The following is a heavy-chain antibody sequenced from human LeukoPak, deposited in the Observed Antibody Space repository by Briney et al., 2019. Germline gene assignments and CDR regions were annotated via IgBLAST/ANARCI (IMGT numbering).Heavy chain of an antibody. CDR2: ISAYNGNT. V-gene: IGHV1-18*01. D-gene: IGHD3-16*01. CDR1: GYTFTSYG. Sequence: ASVKVSCKASGYTFTSYGISWVRQAPGQGLEWMGWISAYNGNTTYAQKLQGRVTMTTDTSTSTAYMELRSLRSDDTAVYYCARDNYLGDPPSPQFDYWGQGTLVTVSS. CDR3: ARDNYLGDPPSPQFDY. J-gene: IGHJ4*02.